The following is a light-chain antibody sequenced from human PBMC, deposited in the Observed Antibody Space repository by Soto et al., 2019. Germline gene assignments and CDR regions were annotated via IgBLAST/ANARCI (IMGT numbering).Light chain of an antibody. J-gene: IGLJ7*01. CDR2: LNSDGSH. CDR1: SGHSSYA. V-gene: IGLV4-69*01. Sequence: QPVLTQSPSASASLGASAKLTCTLSSGHSSYAIAWHQQQPEKGPRYLMKLNSDGSHSKGDGIPDRFSGSSSGAERYLTISILQSEDEADYYCQTWGTGPAVFGGGTQLTVL. CDR3: QTWGTGPAV.